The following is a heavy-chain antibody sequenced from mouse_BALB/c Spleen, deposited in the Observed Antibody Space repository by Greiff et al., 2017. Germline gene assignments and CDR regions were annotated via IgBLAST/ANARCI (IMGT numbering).Heavy chain of an antibody. J-gene: IGHJ3*01. CDR3: ARDIGGFAY. V-gene: IGHV7-3*02. CDR1: GFTFTDYY. CDR2: IRNKANGYTT. Sequence: EVQRVESGGGLVQPGGSLRLSCATSGFTFTDYYMSWVRQPPGKALEWLGFIRNKANGYTTEYSASVKGRFTISRDNSQSILYLQMNTLRAEDSATYYCARDIGGFAYWGQGTLVTVSA.